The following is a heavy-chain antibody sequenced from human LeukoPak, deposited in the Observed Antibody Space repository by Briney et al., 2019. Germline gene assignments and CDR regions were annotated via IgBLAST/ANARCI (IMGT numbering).Heavy chain of an antibody. Sequence: ASVKVSCKASGYTFTNYYIHWVRQAPGQGLEWMGLINPGGDNTNYAQNFQGRVTMTRDTSASTVYMELSSLRSEDTAIYYCARTRDGYNDAYDIWGQGTVVTVPS. CDR3: ARTRDGYNDAYDI. CDR1: GYTFTNYY. D-gene: IGHD5-24*01. CDR2: INPGGDNT. J-gene: IGHJ3*02. V-gene: IGHV1-46*01.